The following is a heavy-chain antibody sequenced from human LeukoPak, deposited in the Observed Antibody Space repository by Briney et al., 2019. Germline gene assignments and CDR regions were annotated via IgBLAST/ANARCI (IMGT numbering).Heavy chain of an antibody. CDR2: INDSGST. V-gene: IGHV4-34*01. J-gene: IGHJ4*02. D-gene: IGHD3-9*01. Sequence: PSGTLSLTCAVYGGSFRGYYWSWIRQPPGKGLEWIGEINDSGSTHYSTSLNSRVTMSVDTSKNQVYLKLSSVTAADTGIYYCARGVSHRNFDWLFYWGQGTLVTVSS. CDR1: GGSFRGYY. CDR3: ARGVSHRNFDWLFY.